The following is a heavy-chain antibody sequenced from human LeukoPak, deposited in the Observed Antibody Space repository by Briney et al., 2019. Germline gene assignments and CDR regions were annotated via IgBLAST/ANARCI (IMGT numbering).Heavy chain of an antibody. J-gene: IGHJ4*02. D-gene: IGHD3-10*01. CDR2: IYYGGST. CDR3: ARSFVWFGELFNFDY. CDR1: GGSISSSSYY. Sequence: SETLSLTCTVSGGSISSSSYYWGWIRQPPGKGLEWIGRIYYGGSTYYNPSLKSRVTISVDTSKNQFSLKLSSVTAADTAVYYCARSFVWFGELFNFDYWGQGTLLSVSS. V-gene: IGHV4-39*01.